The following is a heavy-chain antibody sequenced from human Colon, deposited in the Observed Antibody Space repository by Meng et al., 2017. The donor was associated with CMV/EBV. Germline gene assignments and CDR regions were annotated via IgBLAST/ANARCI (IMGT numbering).Heavy chain of an antibody. CDR3: ARDSQYEYDSSGYFDY. J-gene: IGHJ4*02. CDR2: IWFDGSKK. Sequence: GPTFSNYGMHWVRQAPGKGLEWVATIWFDGSKKSYADSVKGRFTISRDNSKKTLYLEMNSLGAEDTAVYYCARDSQYEYDSSGYFDYWGQGTLVTVSS. CDR1: GPTFSNYG. V-gene: IGHV3-33*01. D-gene: IGHD3-22*01.